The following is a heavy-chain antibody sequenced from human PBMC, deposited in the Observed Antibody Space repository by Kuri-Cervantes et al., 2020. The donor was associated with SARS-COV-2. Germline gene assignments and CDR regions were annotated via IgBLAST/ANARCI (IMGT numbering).Heavy chain of an antibody. V-gene: IGHV1-69*10. J-gene: IGHJ5*02. D-gene: IGHD3-3*01. CDR2: IIPIFGIA. CDR3: ARDWVDPRIGVVIRSDH. CDR1: GYTFTSYA. Sequence: SVKVSCKASGYTFTSYAMHWVRQAPGQGLEWMGGIIPIFGIANYAQKFQGRVTITADTSTSTAYMELRSLRSDDTAVYYCARDWVDPRIGVVIRSDHWGQGTLVTVSS.